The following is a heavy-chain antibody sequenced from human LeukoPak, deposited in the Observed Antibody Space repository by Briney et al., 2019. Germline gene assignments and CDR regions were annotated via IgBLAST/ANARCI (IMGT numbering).Heavy chain of an antibody. Sequence: PSETLSLTCTVSGGSISSSSYYWGWIRQPPGKGLEWIGYIYYSGSTNYNPSLKSRVTISVDTSKNQFSLKLSSVTAADTAVYYCARAKAAAGIFNWFDPWGQGTLVSVSS. CDR2: IYYSGST. CDR1: GGSISSSSYY. V-gene: IGHV4-61*05. CDR3: ARAKAAAGIFNWFDP. J-gene: IGHJ5*02. D-gene: IGHD6-13*01.